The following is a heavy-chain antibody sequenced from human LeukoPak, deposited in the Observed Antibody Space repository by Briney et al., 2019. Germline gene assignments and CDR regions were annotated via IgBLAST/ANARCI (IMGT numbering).Heavy chain of an antibody. V-gene: IGHV4-59*01. Sequence: SETLSLTCTVSGGSISSYYWSWIRQPPGKGLEWIGYIYYSGSTNYNPSLKSRVTISVDTSKNQFSLKLSSVTAADAAVYYCARVGGRWFDPWGQGTLVTVSS. CDR2: IYYSGST. J-gene: IGHJ5*02. CDR1: GGSISSYY. CDR3: ARVGGRWFDP. D-gene: IGHD3-16*01.